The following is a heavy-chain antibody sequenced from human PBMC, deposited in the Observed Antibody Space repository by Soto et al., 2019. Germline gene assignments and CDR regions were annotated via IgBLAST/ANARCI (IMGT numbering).Heavy chain of an antibody. CDR3: AKDMGVVVRKGAENGRFDL. D-gene: IGHD2-2*01. CDR1: GFTFDDYA. Sequence: EVQLVESGGGLVQPGRSLRLSCAASGFTFDDYAMHWVRQAPGKGLEWVSGISWNSGSIGYADSVKGRFTISRDNAKNSMYLQMNSLRAEDTALYYCAKDMGVVVRKGAENGRFDLWGRGTLVTVSS. J-gene: IGHJ2*01. CDR2: ISWNSGSI. V-gene: IGHV3-9*01.